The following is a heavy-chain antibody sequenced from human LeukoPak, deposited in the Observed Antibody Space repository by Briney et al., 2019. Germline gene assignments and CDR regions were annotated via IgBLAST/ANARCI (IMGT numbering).Heavy chain of an antibody. Sequence: SETLSLTCTVSGGSISSYYWSWIRQPPGKGLEWIGYIYYSGSTNYNPSLKSRVTISVDTSKNQFSLRLSSVTAADTAVYYCARKDSGYGSGAFDIWGQGTMVTVSS. J-gene: IGHJ3*02. CDR1: GGSISSYY. CDR2: IYYSGST. CDR3: ARKDSGYGSGAFDI. D-gene: IGHD5-12*01. V-gene: IGHV4-59*01.